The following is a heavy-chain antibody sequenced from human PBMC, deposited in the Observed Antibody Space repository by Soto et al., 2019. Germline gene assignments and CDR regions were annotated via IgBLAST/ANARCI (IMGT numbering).Heavy chain of an antibody. Sequence: GESLKISCRTSGYKFTSYWIAWVRQMPGKGLEWMGIIFPSDSDTRYSPSFQGQVTISADRSTSTVFLQWASLKASDTTVYFCARKDKSGYFNWFDPWGQGTLVTVYS. CDR1: GYKFTSYW. D-gene: IGHD3-22*01. CDR3: ARKDKSGYFNWFDP. CDR2: IFPSDSDT. V-gene: IGHV5-51*01. J-gene: IGHJ5*02.